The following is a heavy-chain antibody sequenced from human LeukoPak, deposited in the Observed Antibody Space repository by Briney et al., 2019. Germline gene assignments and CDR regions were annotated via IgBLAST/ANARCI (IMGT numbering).Heavy chain of an antibody. CDR3: ASRPPSETYFAVFDY. CDR1: GLSVSSNY. CDR2: VYSNGAT. Sequence: PGGSLRLSCAASGLSVSSNYMSWVRQTPGKGLEWVSLVYSNGATYHAESVKGRFTISRDNSKNTLYLQMNNLRAEDMAVYYCASRPPSETYFAVFDYWGQGTLVTVSS. J-gene: IGHJ4*02. D-gene: IGHD1-26*01. V-gene: IGHV3-53*01.